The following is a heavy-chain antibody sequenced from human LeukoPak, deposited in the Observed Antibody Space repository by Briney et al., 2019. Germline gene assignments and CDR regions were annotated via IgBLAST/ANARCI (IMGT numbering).Heavy chain of an antibody. Sequence: GGSLRLSCVASGFSFNNFGMSWVRQAPGKGLEWVSSISGTGGSTHYADSVKGRFTISRDNSKNTLYLQMNSLRAGDTAVYYCAKSSYYDSSGFYREFYFDYWGQGTLVPVSS. D-gene: IGHD3-22*01. CDR2: ISGTGGST. CDR3: AKSSYYDSSGFYREFYFDY. J-gene: IGHJ4*02. V-gene: IGHV3-23*01. CDR1: GFSFNNFG.